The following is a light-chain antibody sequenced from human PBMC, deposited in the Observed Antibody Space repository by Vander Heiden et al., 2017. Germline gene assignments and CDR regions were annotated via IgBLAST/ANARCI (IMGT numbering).Light chain of an antibody. J-gene: IGKJ1*01. CDR3: QQYNKWPPM. V-gene: IGKV3-15*01. CDR1: QSVSDK. CDR2: GAS. Sequence: EIVMTPSPAPLSVSPGERATLSCRASQSVSDKLAWYQQKPGQAPRLLIYGASTRATGIPARFSGSGSGTEFTLTISSLQSEDFAVYYCQQYNKWPPMFGQGTKVEIK.